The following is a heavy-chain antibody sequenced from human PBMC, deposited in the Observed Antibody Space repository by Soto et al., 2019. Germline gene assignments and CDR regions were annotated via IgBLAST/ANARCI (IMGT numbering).Heavy chain of an antibody. Sequence: TLSLTCAVYGGSFSGYYWSWIRQPPGKGLEWIGEINHSGSTNYNPSLKSRVTISVDTSKNQFSLKLSSVTAADTAVYYCARETQYSSSWYGDYWGQGTLVTVSS. V-gene: IGHV4-34*01. CDR3: ARETQYSSSWYGDY. J-gene: IGHJ4*02. CDR2: INHSGST. CDR1: GGSFSGYY. D-gene: IGHD6-13*01.